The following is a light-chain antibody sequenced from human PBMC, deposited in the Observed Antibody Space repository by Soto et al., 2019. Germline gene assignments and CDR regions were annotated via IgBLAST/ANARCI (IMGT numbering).Light chain of an antibody. CDR2: EVN. Sequence: QSVLTQPPSASGSPGQSVSISCTGTSSDVGGYNYVSWYQQHPGEGPKLIIYEVNKRPSGVPDRFSGSKSGNTASLNVSGLQSEDEADYYCGSYAGGNHWVFGGGTKLTVL. J-gene: IGLJ2*01. V-gene: IGLV2-8*01. CDR3: GSYAGGNHWV. CDR1: SSDVGGYNY.